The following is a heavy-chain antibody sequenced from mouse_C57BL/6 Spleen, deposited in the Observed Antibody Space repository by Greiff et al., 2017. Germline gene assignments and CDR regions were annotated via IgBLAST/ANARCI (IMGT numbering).Heavy chain of an antibody. CDR2: IYPGDGDT. Sequence: QVQLKQSGPELVKPGASVKISCKASGYSFSSSWMNWVKQRPGKGLEWIGRIYPGDGDTNYNGKFKGKATLTADKSSSTAYMQLSSLTSEDSAVYICARGSTTGTGFAYWGQGTLVTVSA. D-gene: IGHD4-1*01. CDR3: ARGSTTGTGFAY. CDR1: GYSFSSSW. J-gene: IGHJ3*01. V-gene: IGHV1-82*01.